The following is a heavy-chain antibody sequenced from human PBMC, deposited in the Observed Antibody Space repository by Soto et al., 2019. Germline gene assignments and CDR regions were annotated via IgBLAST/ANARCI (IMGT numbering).Heavy chain of an antibody. CDR3: ARGPYSTVTTEGMDV. V-gene: IGHV1-2*02. Sequence: GXSVKVSYTTSGCTFTCYYRHLVRQAPGQGLEWMGWINPNSGGTNYAQKFQGRVTMTRDTSISTAYMELSRLRSDDTAVYYCARGPYSTVTTEGMDVWGHGTTVTVSS. CDR1: GCTFTCYY. CDR2: INPNSGGT. D-gene: IGHD4-17*01. J-gene: IGHJ6*02.